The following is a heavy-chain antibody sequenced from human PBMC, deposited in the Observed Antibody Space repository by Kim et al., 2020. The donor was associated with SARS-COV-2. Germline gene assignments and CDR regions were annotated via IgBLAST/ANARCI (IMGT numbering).Heavy chain of an antibody. J-gene: IGHJ3*02. CDR1: GFTFSSYA. CDR3: AREGRQEEHDAFDI. CDR2: ISYDGSNK. D-gene: IGHD6-25*01. Sequence: GGSLRLSCAASGFTFSSYAMHWVRQAPGKGLEWVAVISYDGSNKYYADSVKGRFTISRDNSKNTLYLQMNSLRAEDTAVYYCAREGRQEEHDAFDIWGQGTMVTVSS. V-gene: IGHV3-30-3*01.